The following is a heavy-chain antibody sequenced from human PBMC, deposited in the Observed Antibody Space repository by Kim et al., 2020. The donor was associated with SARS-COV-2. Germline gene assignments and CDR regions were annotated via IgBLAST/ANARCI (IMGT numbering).Heavy chain of an antibody. Sequence: GGSLRLSCAASGFTLSTYWMSWVRQAPGRGLEWVANINQDGSETYYGDSVKGRFTISRDKIKSLLYLQMNSLRANDTAVYYCARGRYIAKIRWHAFDVWG. V-gene: IGHV3-7*01. CDR3: ARGRYIAKIRWHAFDV. CDR1: GFTLSTYW. J-gene: IGHJ3*01. D-gene: IGHD4-17*01. CDR2: INQDGSET.